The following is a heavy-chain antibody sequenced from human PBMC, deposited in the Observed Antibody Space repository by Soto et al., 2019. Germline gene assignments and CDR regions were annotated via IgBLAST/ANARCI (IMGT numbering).Heavy chain of an antibody. D-gene: IGHD1-26*01. Sequence: EVQLLESGGGLVQPGGSLRLSCAASGFTFSSYAMRWVRQAPVKGLEWVSAISGSGDSTYYADSVKGRFTISRDNSKNTLYLQLNSLRAEATAVYYCARRGSGSYCDYWGQGTLVTVSS. CDR2: ISGSGDST. J-gene: IGHJ4*02. CDR1: GFTFSSYA. V-gene: IGHV3-23*01. CDR3: ARRGSGSYCDY.